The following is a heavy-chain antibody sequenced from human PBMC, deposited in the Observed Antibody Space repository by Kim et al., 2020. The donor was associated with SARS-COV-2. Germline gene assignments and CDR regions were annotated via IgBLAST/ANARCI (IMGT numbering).Heavy chain of an antibody. Sequence: SETLSLTCTVSGGSISSYYWSWIRQPPGKGLEWIGYIYYSGSTNYNPSLKSRVTISVDTSKNQFSLKLSSVTAADTAVYYCARGYDGGGYFDYWGQGTLVTVSS. CDR2: IYYSGST. J-gene: IGHJ4*02. V-gene: IGHV4-59*13. CDR3: ARGYDGGGYFDY. D-gene: IGHD5-12*01. CDR1: GGSISSYY.